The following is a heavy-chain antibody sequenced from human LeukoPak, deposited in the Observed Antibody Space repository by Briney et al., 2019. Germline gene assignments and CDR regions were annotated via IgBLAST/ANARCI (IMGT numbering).Heavy chain of an antibody. J-gene: IGHJ4*02. D-gene: IGHD2-15*01. V-gene: IGHV3-64*05. CDR3: VYQVQGVVE. CDR1: GFTFSSYV. CDR2: ISGDGAST. Sequence: GGSLRLSCSASGFTFSSYVMHWVRQAPGKGLEYVSGISGDGASTYFADSVKGRFTISRDNSKNTLYVQMTSLRAEDTAVYYCVYQVQGVVEWGQRTLVPVSS.